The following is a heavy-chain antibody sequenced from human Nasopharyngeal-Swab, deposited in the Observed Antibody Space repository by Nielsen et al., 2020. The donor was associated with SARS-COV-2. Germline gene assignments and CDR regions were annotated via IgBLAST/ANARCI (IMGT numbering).Heavy chain of an antibody. CDR3: ARDMVLLPYSGSYPDAFDI. CDR1: GFTFSSYG. J-gene: IGHJ3*02. V-gene: IGHV3-33*01. Sequence: GGSLRLSCAASGFTFSSYGMHWVRQAPGKGLEWVAVIWYDGSNKYYADSVKGRFTISRDNSKNTLYLQMNSLRAEETAGYWWARDMVLLPYSGSYPDAFDIWGQGTMVTVSS. CDR2: IWYDGSNK. D-gene: IGHD1-26*01.